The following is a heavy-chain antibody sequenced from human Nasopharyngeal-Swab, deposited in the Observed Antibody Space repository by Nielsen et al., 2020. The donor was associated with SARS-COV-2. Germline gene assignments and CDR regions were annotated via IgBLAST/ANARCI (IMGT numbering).Heavy chain of an antibody. D-gene: IGHD2-15*01. V-gene: IGHV3-73*01. CDR2: FRSKGNNYAT. Sequence: GESLKISCAASGFTFSDSAIHWARQASGKGLEWVGRFRSKGNNYATAYSASVKGRFIIIRDDPTNTAYLQMNSLKTEDTAMYYCTRCGGGCYSGRDYWGQGTLVTVSS. CDR1: GFTFSDSA. J-gene: IGHJ4*02. CDR3: TRCGGGCYSGRDY.